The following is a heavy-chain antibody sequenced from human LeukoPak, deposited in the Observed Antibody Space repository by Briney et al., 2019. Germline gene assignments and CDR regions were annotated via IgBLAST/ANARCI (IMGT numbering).Heavy chain of an antibody. CDR2: INHSGST. J-gene: IGHJ6*03. CDR1: GGSFSGYY. Sequence: SETLSLTCAVYGGSFSGYYWSWIRQPPGKGLEWIGEINHSGSTNYNPSLKSRVIISVDTSKNQFSLKLSSVTAADTAVYYCARSTMVQVYYYYYYMDVWGKGTTVTVSS. CDR3: ARSTMVQVYYYYYYMDV. V-gene: IGHV4-34*01. D-gene: IGHD3-10*01.